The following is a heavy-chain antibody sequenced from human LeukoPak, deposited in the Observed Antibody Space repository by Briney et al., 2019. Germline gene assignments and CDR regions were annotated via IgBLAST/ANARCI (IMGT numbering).Heavy chain of an antibody. CDR1: GGSISSYY. J-gene: IGHJ4*02. D-gene: IGHD1-7*01. V-gene: IGHV4-59*01. CDR2: IYYSGST. Sequence: SETLSLTCTVSGGSISSYYWSWIRQPPGKGLEWIGYIYYSGSTNYNPSLKSRVTISVDTSKNQFSLKLSSVTAADTAVYYCAREELREFDYWGQGTLVTVSP. CDR3: AREELREFDY.